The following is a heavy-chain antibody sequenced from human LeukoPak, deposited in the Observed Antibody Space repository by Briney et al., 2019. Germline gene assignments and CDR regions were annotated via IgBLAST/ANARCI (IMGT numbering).Heavy chain of an antibody. Sequence: GGSLRLSCAASGLTFSSYSMNWVRQAPGKGLEWVSSISSSSSYIYYADSVKGRFTISRDNAKNSLYLQMNSLRAEDTAVYYCARFLAAAGNDAFDIWGQGTMVTVSS. CDR3: ARFLAAAGNDAFDI. J-gene: IGHJ3*02. D-gene: IGHD6-13*01. CDR1: GLTFSSYS. V-gene: IGHV3-21*01. CDR2: ISSSSSYI.